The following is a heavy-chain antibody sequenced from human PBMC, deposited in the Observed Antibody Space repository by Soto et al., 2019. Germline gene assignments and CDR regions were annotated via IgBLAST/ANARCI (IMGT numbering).Heavy chain of an antibody. V-gene: IGHV1-3*01. J-gene: IGHJ6*02. CDR1: GYTFTSYA. CDR3: ARGISRITMIAVDRRYYAMDV. Sequence: ASVKVSCKASGYTFTSYAMHWVRQAPGQRLEWMGWTNAGNGNTKYSQKFQGRVTITRDTSASTAYMELSSLRSEDTAVYYCARGISRITMIAVDRRYYAMDVWGQGTTVTVSS. D-gene: IGHD3-22*01. CDR2: TNAGNGNT.